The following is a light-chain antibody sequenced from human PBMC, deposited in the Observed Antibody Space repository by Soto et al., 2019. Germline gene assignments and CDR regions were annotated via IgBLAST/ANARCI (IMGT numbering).Light chain of an antibody. J-gene: IGKJ1*01. V-gene: IGKV3-15*01. CDR1: QSVSSN. Sequence: EIVMTQSPATLSVSPGERATLSCRASQSVSSNLAWYQHKPGQAPRLLIYGASTKATGNPARLSGSGSGTGFALTGSSLQSEDFAVYSCQQYKNWPRPVGQGTKVEIK. CDR3: QQYKNWPRP. CDR2: GAS.